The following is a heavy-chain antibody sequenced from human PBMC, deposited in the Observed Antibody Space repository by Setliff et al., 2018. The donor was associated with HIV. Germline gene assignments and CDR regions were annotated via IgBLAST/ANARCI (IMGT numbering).Heavy chain of an antibody. Sequence: RAGGSLRLSCAASGFTFDDYGMSWVRQAPGKGLEWVSGINWNDGSTGYADSVKGRFTISRDNAKNSLYLQMNSLRAEDTALYYCARTREYYYGSGSPSSYYYMDVWGKGTTVTVSS. V-gene: IGHV3-20*04. J-gene: IGHJ6*03. D-gene: IGHD3-10*01. CDR3: ARTREYYYGSGSPSSYYYMDV. CDR2: INWNDGST. CDR1: GFTFDDYG.